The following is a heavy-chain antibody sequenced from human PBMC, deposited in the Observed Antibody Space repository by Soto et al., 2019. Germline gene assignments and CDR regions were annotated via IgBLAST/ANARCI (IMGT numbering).Heavy chain of an antibody. CDR3: AKETIQVGGPNYFDY. CDR2: ISWDGLAQ. J-gene: IGHJ4*02. CDR1: GFTFSRYG. Sequence: VQLVESGGGVVQPGGSLRLLCEASGFTFSRYGMHWVRQAPGMGLEWVAVISWDGLAQYYGDSVKGRFTISRDNSQSTLYLQMNSLRTEDTAIYYCAKETIQVGGPNYFDYWGQGVLVTVSS. D-gene: IGHD1-1*01. V-gene: IGHV3-30*18.